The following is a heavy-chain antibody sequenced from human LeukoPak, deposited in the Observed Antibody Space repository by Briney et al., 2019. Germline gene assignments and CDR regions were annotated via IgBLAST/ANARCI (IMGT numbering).Heavy chain of an antibody. CDR3: AKDLVLRFLEWSLRAGGFDY. J-gene: IGHJ4*02. CDR2: ISGSGGST. CDR1: GFTFSSYA. D-gene: IGHD3-3*01. Sequence: PGGSLRLSCAASGFTFSSYAMSWVRQAPGKGLEWVSAISGSGGSTYYADSVKGRFTISRDNSKNTLYLQMNSLRAEDTAVYYCAKDLVLRFLEWSLRAGGFDYWGQGTLVTVSS. V-gene: IGHV3-23*01.